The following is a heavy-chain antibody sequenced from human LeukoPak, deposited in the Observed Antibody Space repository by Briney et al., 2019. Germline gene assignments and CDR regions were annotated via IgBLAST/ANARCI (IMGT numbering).Heavy chain of an antibody. V-gene: IGHV3-48*03. CDR2: ISSSGSTI. D-gene: IGHD3-9*01. Sequence: PGGSLRLSCAASGFTFSSYEMNWVRQAPGKGLEWVSYISSSGSTIYYADSVKGRFTISRDNAKNSLYLQMNSLRAEDTAVYYCAKFYLRYFDWAPPDYWGQGTLVTVSS. J-gene: IGHJ4*02. CDR3: AKFYLRYFDWAPPDY. CDR1: GFTFSSYE.